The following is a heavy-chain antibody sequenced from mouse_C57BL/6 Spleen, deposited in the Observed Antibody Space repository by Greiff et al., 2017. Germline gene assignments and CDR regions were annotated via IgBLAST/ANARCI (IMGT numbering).Heavy chain of an antibody. J-gene: IGHJ4*01. D-gene: IGHD2-1*01. CDR2: IYPGSGST. CDR1: GYNFTSYW. V-gene: IGHV1-55*01. CDR3: ARNYGNYYAMDY. Sequence: QVQLQQPGAELVKPGASVKMSCKASGYNFTSYWITWVKQRPGQGLEWIGEIYPGSGSTKYNEKFKSKATLTVDTSSSTAYMQLSSLTSEDSAVYYYARNYGNYYAMDYWGQGTSVTVSS.